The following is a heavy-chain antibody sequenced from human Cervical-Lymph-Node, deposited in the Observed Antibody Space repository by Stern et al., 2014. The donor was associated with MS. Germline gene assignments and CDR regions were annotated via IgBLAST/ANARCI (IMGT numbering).Heavy chain of an antibody. CDR2: IYPGDSDT. J-gene: IGHJ3*02. Sequence: VQLGQSGAEVKKPGESLKISCKGSGYSFTSYWIGWVRQMPGKGLEWMGIIYPGDSDTRYSPSFQGQVTISADKSISTAYLQWSSLKASDTAMYYCARNYYDSSGYSHDAFDIWGQGTMVTVSS. V-gene: IGHV5-51*01. CDR3: ARNYYDSSGYSHDAFDI. D-gene: IGHD3-22*01. CDR1: GYSFTSYW.